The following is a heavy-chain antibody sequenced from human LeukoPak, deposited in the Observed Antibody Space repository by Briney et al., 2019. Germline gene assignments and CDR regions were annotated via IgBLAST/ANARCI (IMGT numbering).Heavy chain of an antibody. D-gene: IGHD3-22*01. V-gene: IGHV3-48*01. J-gene: IGHJ4*02. CDR1: GFTFSSYS. CDR3: ARVTSYYYDSSGYYSHTVSPFGY. Sequence: PGGSLRLSCAASGFTFSSYSMNWVRQAPGKGLEWVSYISSSSSTIYYADSVKGRFTISRDNAKNSLYLQMNSLRAEDTAVYYCARVTSYYYDSSGYYSHTVSPFGYWGQGTLVTVSS. CDR2: ISSSSSTI.